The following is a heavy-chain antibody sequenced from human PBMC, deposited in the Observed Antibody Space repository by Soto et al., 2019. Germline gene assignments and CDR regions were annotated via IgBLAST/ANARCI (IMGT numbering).Heavy chain of an antibody. D-gene: IGHD3-22*01. CDR3: AKDYYYDSSGYASPDY. Sequence: EVQLLEAGGGLVQPGGSLRLSCAASGFTFSTYAMTWVRQVPGKGLEWVSAIRGSGASTYYADSVKGRFTISRDTSKNTLFLQMNSLRVEDTALYYCAKDYYYDSSGYASPDYWGRGTLVTVSS. V-gene: IGHV3-23*01. J-gene: IGHJ4*02. CDR1: GFTFSTYA. CDR2: IRGSGAST.